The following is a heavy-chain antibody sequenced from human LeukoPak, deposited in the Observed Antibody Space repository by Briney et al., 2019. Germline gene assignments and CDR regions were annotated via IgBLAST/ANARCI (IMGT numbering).Heavy chain of an antibody. Sequence: SETLSLTCTVSGVSISRNYWSWLPKPPGKGLQWIGYIYYTGSINYNPSLKSRVTISVDTSKNQFSLRLSSVTAADTAVYYCARALGSVGYVYFDYWGQGTLVTVSS. D-gene: IGHD5-12*01. V-gene: IGHV4-59*01. CDR1: GVSISRNY. J-gene: IGHJ4*02. CDR2: IYYTGSI. CDR3: ARALGSVGYVYFDY.